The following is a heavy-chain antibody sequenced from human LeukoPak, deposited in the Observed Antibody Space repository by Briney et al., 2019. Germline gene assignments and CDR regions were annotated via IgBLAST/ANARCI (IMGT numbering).Heavy chain of an antibody. V-gene: IGHV5-51*07. J-gene: IGHJ4*02. CDR1: GYRFTSYS. CDR3: ARQSTSYDSSGYYDKY. Sequence: RGESLTISWKGSGYRFTSYSIGCGHQMPEEGLEWMGIIYPGDSDTRYSPSFASQVTISADKSIRTAYLQWSTPKASDTGMYYCARQSTSYDSSGYYDKYWGQGTLVTVSS. CDR2: IYPGDSDT. D-gene: IGHD3-22*01.